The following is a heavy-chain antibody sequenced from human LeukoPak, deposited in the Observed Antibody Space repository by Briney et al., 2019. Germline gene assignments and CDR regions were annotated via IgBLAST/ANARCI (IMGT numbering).Heavy chain of an antibody. J-gene: IGHJ6*02. Sequence: PGGSLRLSCAASGFTFSNYAMSWVRQAPGKGLEWVSAISGSGGSTFYADSVKGRFTISRDNPKNTLYVQMNSLRFEDTAVYYCARIHSGSYSYYYFYGMDVWGQGTAVTVSS. CDR3: ARIHSGSYSYYYFYGMDV. CDR2: ISGSGGST. CDR1: GFTFSNYA. V-gene: IGHV3-23*01. D-gene: IGHD1-26*01.